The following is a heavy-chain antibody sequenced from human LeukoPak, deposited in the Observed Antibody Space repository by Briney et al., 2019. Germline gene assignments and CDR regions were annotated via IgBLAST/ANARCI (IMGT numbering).Heavy chain of an antibody. CDR2: IYTSGTT. J-gene: IGHJ4*02. V-gene: IGHV4-61*02. CDR3: AREFQY. Sequence: SEILSPTCTVSGGSISSGSYYWSWIRQPAGKGLEWVGRIYTSGTTNYNPSLKSRVTISVDTSKNQFSLKLNSVTAADSAVYYCAREFQYWGQGTLVTVSS. CDR1: GGSISSGSYY.